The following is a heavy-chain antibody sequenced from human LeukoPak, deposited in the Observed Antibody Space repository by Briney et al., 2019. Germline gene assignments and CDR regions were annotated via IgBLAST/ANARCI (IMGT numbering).Heavy chain of an antibody. J-gene: IGHJ4*02. CDR3: ARGAGIAVAGKDLDY. CDR1: GYTLTDYY. CDR2: IKPKSGGT. V-gene: IGHV1-2*02. D-gene: IGHD6-19*01. Sequence: SLKPYCKASGYTLTDYYIHWLRQAPGQELAGMGWIKPKSGGTNYSQKFRGRVTMTRDTSISTAYMELNRLTSDDTAVYFCARGAGIAVAGKDLDYWGQGTLITVSS.